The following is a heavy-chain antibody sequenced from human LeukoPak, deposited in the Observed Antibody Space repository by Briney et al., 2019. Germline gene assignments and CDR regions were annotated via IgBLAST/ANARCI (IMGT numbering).Heavy chain of an antibody. CDR2: ISSSYSYI. V-gene: IGHV3-21*06. CDR3: ARDRIIYGDYGDAFDI. D-gene: IGHD4-17*01. Sequence: GGSLRLSCAASGFTFSRYEMNWVRQAPGKGREWVSSISSSYSYIYYADSVKGRFTIARENAKNSLYMQMNSQRAEDTAVYYCARDRIIYGDYGDAFDIWGQGTMVTVSS. CDR1: GFTFSRYE. J-gene: IGHJ3*02.